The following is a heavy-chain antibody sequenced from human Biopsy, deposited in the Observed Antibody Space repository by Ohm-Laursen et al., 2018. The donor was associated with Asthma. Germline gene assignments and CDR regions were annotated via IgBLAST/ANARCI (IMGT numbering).Heavy chain of an antibody. Sequence: VKVSCKSLGGTFDTYVIGWVRQAPGQGLEWMGGINSVFGTTTYPQKFQDRVTITADDSTSTVYMELSSLRSEDTAVYYCARKAGSCISRTCYSLDFWGQGTLVTVSS. CDR2: INSVFGTT. V-gene: IGHV1-69*13. D-gene: IGHD2-2*01. CDR3: ARKAGSCISRTCYSLDF. J-gene: IGHJ4*02. CDR1: GGTFDTYV.